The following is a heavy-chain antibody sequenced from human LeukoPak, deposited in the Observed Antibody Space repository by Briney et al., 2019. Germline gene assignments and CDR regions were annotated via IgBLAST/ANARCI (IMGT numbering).Heavy chain of an antibody. CDR3: ARGQLTDDLDY. J-gene: IGHJ4*02. CDR2: INPNIGAT. Sequence: ASVKVSCKASGYTFTGYFMHWVRQAPGQGLEWIGSINPNIGATKYARKFQGRVTMTRDTSISTAYMEVSRLRSDDTAVYYCARGQLTDDLDYWGQGTLVTVSS. V-gene: IGHV1-2*02. CDR1: GYTFTGYF. D-gene: IGHD1-14*01.